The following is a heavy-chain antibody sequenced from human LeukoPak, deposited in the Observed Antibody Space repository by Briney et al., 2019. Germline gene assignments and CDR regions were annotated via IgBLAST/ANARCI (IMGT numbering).Heavy chain of an antibody. CDR2: IYPGDSET. V-gene: IGHV5-51*01. D-gene: IGHD1-26*01. CDR3: ARRRDLYSGSYYPFDY. CDR1: GSSFTNYW. J-gene: IGHJ4*02. Sequence: GESLKISCKGSGSSFTNYWIGWVRQVPGKGLEWMGIIYPGDSETRYSPSFQGQVTISADKSISTAYLQWSSLKASDTAMYYCARRRDLYSGSYYPFDYWGQGTLVTVSS.